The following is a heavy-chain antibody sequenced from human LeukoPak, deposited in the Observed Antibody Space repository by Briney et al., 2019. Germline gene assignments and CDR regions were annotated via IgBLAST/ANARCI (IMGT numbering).Heavy chain of an antibody. V-gene: IGHV3-11*01. J-gene: IGHJ5*02. Sequence: KSGGSLRLSYAASGFTFSDNYMSWIRQAPGKGLEWVSHISSGGDIIYYADSVKGRFTISRDNAKNSLYLQMNSLRAEDTAVYYCAKKGNWFDPWGQGTLVTVSS. CDR1: GFTFSDNY. CDR3: AKKGNWFDP. CDR2: ISSGGDII.